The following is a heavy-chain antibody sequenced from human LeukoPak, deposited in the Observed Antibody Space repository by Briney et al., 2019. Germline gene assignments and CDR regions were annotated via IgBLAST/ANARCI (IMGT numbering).Heavy chain of an antibody. J-gene: IGHJ4*02. Sequence: GGSLRLSCAASGFTFSSYGMHWVRQAPGKGLEWVANIKQDGSEKYYVDSVKGRFTISRDNSKNTLYLQMNSLRAEDTAVYYCASTENYDFWSGSPTPPDYWGQGTLVTVSS. CDR3: ASTENYDFWSGSPTPPDY. V-gene: IGHV3-7*03. CDR1: GFTFSSYG. CDR2: IKQDGSEK. D-gene: IGHD3-3*01.